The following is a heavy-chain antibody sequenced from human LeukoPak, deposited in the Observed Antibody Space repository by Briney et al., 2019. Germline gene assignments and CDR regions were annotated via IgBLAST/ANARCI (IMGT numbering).Heavy chain of an antibody. CDR3: ARDSEYSSSFAFDI. CDR2: INQDGSER. Sequence: PGGSLRLSXAASGFTFSSHWMTWVRQAPGKGLEWVADINQDGSERYYVDSVKGRLTISRDNAKNSLYLQMNSLRAEDTAVYYCARDSEYSSSFAFDIWGQGTMVTVSS. V-gene: IGHV3-7*01. D-gene: IGHD6-13*01. J-gene: IGHJ3*02. CDR1: GFTFSSHW.